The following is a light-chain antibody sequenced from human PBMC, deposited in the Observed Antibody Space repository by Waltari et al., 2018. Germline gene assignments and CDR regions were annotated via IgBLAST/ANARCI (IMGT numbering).Light chain of an antibody. Sequence: DIQMTQSPSTPSASAGDRVTITCRASQSISNCLAWYQQKPGKAPKLLIYKASTLESGVPSRFSGSGSGTEFTLTISSLQPDYFATDYCQQYNSYSLLTFGGGTKVEIK. J-gene: IGKJ4*01. V-gene: IGKV1-5*03. CDR1: QSISNC. CDR2: KAS. CDR3: QQYNSYSLLT.